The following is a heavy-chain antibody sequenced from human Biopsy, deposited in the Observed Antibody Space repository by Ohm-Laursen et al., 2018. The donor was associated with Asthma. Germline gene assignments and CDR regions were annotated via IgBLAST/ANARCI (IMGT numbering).Heavy chain of an antibody. CDR1: GYSLTDLS. Sequence: SVKVSCKISGYSLTDLSIHWVRQAPGQGLEWMGGHDPEEGGTVNARRFQGRVTMTEDTSTDTAYMELSSLSSDDTAVYYCASDFPKDYVRYNFQFWGQGTLVTVSS. V-gene: IGHV1-24*01. CDR3: ASDFPKDYVRYNFQF. CDR2: HDPEEGGT. J-gene: IGHJ4*02. D-gene: IGHD4-17*01.